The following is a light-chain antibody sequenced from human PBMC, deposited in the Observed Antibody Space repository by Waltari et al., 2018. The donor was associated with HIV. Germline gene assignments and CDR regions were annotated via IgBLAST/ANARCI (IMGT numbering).Light chain of an antibody. Sequence: SYDLTQPPSVSLSPAQTASIPCSGANLQHKYVCWYQQKPGQSPVLVIYQDTKRPSGIPERISGSNSGNTATLTISGTQAMDEADYYCQAWDSGTASFGGGTRLTVL. CDR1: NLQHKY. V-gene: IGLV3-1*01. CDR2: QDT. J-gene: IGLJ2*01. CDR3: QAWDSGTAS.